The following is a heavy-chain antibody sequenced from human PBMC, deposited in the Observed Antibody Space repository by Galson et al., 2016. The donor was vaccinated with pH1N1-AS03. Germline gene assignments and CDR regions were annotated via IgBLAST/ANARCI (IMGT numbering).Heavy chain of an antibody. D-gene: IGHD6-19*01. CDR1: GFSFNSYG. CDR2: MWHDGIAK. Sequence: SLRLSCAASGFSFNSYGMHWVRQAPGKGLEWVTFMWHDGIAKRYADSVKGRFTISRDDSKYTTYLQMNSLKIEDTAVYYCSAGLGTTDSDSWGQGTLVTVSS. J-gene: IGHJ4*02. CDR3: SAGLGTTDSDS. V-gene: IGHV3-30*02.